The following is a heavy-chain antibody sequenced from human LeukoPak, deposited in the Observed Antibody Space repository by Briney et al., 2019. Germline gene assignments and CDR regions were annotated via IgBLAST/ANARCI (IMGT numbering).Heavy chain of an antibody. CDR1: GFTFSSYS. D-gene: IGHD3-3*01. CDR3: AKLSERLRFLEWFDDYYYMDV. V-gene: IGHV3-21*04. J-gene: IGHJ6*03. CDR2: ISSSSSYI. Sequence: GGSLRLSCAASGFTFSSYSMNWVRQAPGKGLEWVSSISSSSSYIYYADSVKGRFTISRGNAKNSLYLQMNSLRAEDTAVYYCAKLSERLRFLEWFDDYYYMDVWGKGTTVTVSS.